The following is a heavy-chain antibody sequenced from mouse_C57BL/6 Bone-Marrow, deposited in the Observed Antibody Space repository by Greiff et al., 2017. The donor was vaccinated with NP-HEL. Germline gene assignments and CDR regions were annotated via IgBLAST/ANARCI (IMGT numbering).Heavy chain of an antibody. CDR1: GYAFTNYL. Sequence: QLKQSGAELVRPGTSVKVSCKASGYAFTNYLIEWVKQRPGQGLEWIGVINPGSGGTNYNEKFKGKATLTADKSSSTAYMQLSSLTSEDSAVYFCARSYGNFWFAYWGQGTLVTVSA. CDR3: ARSYGNFWFAY. CDR2: INPGSGGT. V-gene: IGHV1-54*01. D-gene: IGHD2-1*01. J-gene: IGHJ3*01.